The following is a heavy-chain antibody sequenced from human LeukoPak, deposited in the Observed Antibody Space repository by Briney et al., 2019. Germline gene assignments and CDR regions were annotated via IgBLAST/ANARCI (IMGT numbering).Heavy chain of an antibody. CDR1: GYTFTSYD. Sequence: ASVKVSCKASGYTFTSYDINWVRQAPGQGLEWMGIINPSGGSTNYAQKFQGRLTMTRDMSTSTVYMELSSLRSEDTAVYYCARVATIYYDSSVGPFDIWGQGTMVTVSS. V-gene: IGHV1-46*01. J-gene: IGHJ3*02. CDR3: ARVATIYYDSSVGPFDI. CDR2: INPSGGST. D-gene: IGHD3-22*01.